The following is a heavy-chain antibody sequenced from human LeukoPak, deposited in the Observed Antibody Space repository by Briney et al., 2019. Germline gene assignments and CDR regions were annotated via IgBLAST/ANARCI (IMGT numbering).Heavy chain of an antibody. D-gene: IGHD3-9*01. CDR2: INSDGRST. V-gene: IGHV3-74*01. Sequence: GGSLRLSCAASGFTFSRYWMHWVRQAPGKGLVWVSRINSDGRSTNYADSVKGRFSISRDNAENALYLQMNSLRVEDTAVYYCVRGADTGYSSDSWGQGTLVTVSS. CDR3: VRGADTGYSSDS. J-gene: IGHJ4*02. CDR1: GFTFSRYW.